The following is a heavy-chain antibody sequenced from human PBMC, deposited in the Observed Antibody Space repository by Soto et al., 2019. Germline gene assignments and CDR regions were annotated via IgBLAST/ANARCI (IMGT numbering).Heavy chain of an antibody. CDR3: ARDCSSTSCYPSDAFDI. D-gene: IGHD2-2*01. Sequence: QVQLVQSGAEVKKPGSSVKVSCKASGGTFSSYAISWVRQAPGQGLEWMGGIIPIFGTANYAQKFQGRVTITADESTSTAYMELSSLRSEDTDVYYCARDCSSTSCYPSDAFDIWGQGTMVTVSS. CDR2: IIPIFGTA. CDR1: GGTFSSYA. J-gene: IGHJ3*02. V-gene: IGHV1-69*01.